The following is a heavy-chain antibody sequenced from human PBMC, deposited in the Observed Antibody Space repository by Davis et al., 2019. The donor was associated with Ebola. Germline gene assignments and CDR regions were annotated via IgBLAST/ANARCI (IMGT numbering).Heavy chain of an antibody. Sequence: AASVKVSCKASGYTFTSYGISWVRQAPGQGLEWMGWISAYNGNTNYAQKLQGRVTMTTDTSTSTAYMELRSLRSDDTAVYYCARGGYYGSGIYYYYYYGMDVWGQGTTVTVSS. V-gene: IGHV1-18*01. CDR2: ISAYNGNT. CDR1: GYTFTSYG. J-gene: IGHJ6*02. CDR3: ARGGYYGSGIYYYYYYGMDV. D-gene: IGHD3-10*01.